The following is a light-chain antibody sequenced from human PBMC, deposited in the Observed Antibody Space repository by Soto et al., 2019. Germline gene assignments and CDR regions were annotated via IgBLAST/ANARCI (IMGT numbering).Light chain of an antibody. V-gene: IGKV3-11*01. CDR3: QQRNT. J-gene: IGKJ5*01. CDR1: QSVSSY. CDR2: DAS. Sequence: EFVLTQSPATLSSSPGKRATLSCRASQSVSSYVAWYQQKPGQAPRLVIYDASTRATGVPPRFSGSASGTDFTLTISSLEPEDFAVYYCQQRNTFGQGTRLEI.